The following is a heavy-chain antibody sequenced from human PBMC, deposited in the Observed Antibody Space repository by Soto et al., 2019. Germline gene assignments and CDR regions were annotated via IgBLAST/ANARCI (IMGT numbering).Heavy chain of an antibody. J-gene: IGHJ6*02. CDR2: ISYDGSNK. V-gene: IGHV3-30-3*01. CDR1: GFTFSSYA. D-gene: IGHD3-3*01. CDR3: ARDQGEFLYDFWSGYYPYYYYGMDV. Sequence: PGGSLRLSCAASGFTFSSYAMHWVRQAPGKGLEWVAVISYDGSNKYYADSVKGRFTISRDNSKNTLYLQMNSLRAGDTAVYYCARDQGEFLYDFWSGYYPYYYYGMDVWGQGTTVTVSS.